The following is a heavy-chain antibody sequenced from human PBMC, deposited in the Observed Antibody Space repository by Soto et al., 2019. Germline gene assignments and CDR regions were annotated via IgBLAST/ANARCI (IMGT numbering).Heavy chain of an antibody. Sequence: SETLSLTCTVSGGSVSSRRHFWSWIRQPPGKGLEWLGYIYSTGTTYNPSLKSRVTISKDTSKNQFSLKLNSVTAADTSVYYCARSYSGFLDYWGQGTPVTVSS. CDR3: ARSYSGFLDY. D-gene: IGHD3-16*01. CDR1: GGSVSSRRHF. CDR2: IYSTGT. V-gene: IGHV4-61*01. J-gene: IGHJ4*02.